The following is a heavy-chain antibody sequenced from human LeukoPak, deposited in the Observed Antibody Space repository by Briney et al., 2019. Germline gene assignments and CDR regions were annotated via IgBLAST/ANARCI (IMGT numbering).Heavy chain of an antibody. CDR1: GYSISSGYY. CDR2: IYYSGST. D-gene: IGHD1-26*01. J-gene: IGHJ4*02. CDR3: ARDGGSYRAYFDY. V-gene: IGHV4-38-2*02. Sequence: PSETLSLTCTVSGYSISSGYYWGWIRQPPGKGLEGIGGIYYSGSTYYNPSLKSRVTISVDTSKNQFSLKLSSVTAADTAVYYCARDGGSYRAYFDYWGQGTLVTVSS.